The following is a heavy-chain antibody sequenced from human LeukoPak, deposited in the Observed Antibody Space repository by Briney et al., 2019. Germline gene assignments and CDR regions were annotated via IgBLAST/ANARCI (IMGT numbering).Heavy chain of an antibody. CDR2: ISYDGSNK. CDR3: AKDGGY. Sequence: GRSLRLSCAASGFTFSSYGMHWVRQAPGKGLEWVAVISYDGSNKYYADSVKGRFTISRGNTKNTLYLQMNSLRAEDTAVYYCAKDGGYWGQGTLVTVSS. CDR1: GFTFSSYG. D-gene: IGHD3-16*01. J-gene: IGHJ4*02. V-gene: IGHV3-30*18.